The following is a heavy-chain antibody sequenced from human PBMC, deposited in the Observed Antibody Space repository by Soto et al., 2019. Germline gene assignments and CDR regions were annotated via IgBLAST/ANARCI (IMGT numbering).Heavy chain of an antibody. D-gene: IGHD6-13*01. J-gene: IGHJ6*02. V-gene: IGHV3-15*07. CDR2: IKSKTDGGTT. CDR3: TTVSSIAAAGMDYYYYYGMDV. Sequence: GGSLRLSCAASGFTFSNAWMNWVRQAPGKGLEWVGRIKSKTDGGTTDYAAPVKGRFTISRDDSKNTLYLQMNSLKTEDTAVYYCTTVSSIAAAGMDYYYYYGMDVWGQGTTVTVSS. CDR1: GFTFSNAW.